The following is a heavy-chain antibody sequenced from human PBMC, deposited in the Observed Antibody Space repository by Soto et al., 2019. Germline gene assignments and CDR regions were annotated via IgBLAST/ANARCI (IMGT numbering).Heavy chain of an antibody. CDR3: ARGSHYYYDSSGLPTLDY. D-gene: IGHD3-22*01. J-gene: IGHJ4*02. CDR1: GGTFSSYA. Sequence: QVQLVQSGAEVKKPGSSVKVSCKASGGTFSSYAISWVRQAPGQGLEWMGGIIPSIGTANYGQKFQGRVKISADESTSTAYMEVSSLRYEDTAVYYCARGSHYYYDSSGLPTLDYWGQGTLVTVSS. V-gene: IGHV1-69*01. CDR2: IIPSIGTA.